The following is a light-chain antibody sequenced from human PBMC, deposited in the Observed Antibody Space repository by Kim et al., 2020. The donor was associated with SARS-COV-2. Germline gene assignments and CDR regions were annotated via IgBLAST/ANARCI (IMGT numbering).Light chain of an antibody. Sequence: DIQMTQSPSSLSASVGDRITITCQASRDIGNFLNWYQQKPGKAPKLLIYDASNLQTGVPSRFSGSGSGTDFTFTISSLQPEDIATYYCQRYGSLPPITFGQGTRLEIK. J-gene: IGKJ5*01. CDR3: QRYGSLPPIT. CDR2: DAS. V-gene: IGKV1-33*01. CDR1: RDIGNF.